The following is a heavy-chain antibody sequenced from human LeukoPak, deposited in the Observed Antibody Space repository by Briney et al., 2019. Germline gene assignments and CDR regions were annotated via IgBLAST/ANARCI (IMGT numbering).Heavy chain of an antibody. CDR3: ATALYPDSSGYYLFDY. Sequence: GASVKVSCKASGYTFTSYGISWVRQAPGQGLEWMGGFDPEDGETIYAQKFQGRVTMTEDTSTDTAYMELSSLRSEDTAVYYCATALYPDSSGYYLFDYWGQGTLVTVSS. CDR2: FDPEDGET. D-gene: IGHD3-22*01. J-gene: IGHJ4*02. CDR1: GYTFTSYG. V-gene: IGHV1-24*01.